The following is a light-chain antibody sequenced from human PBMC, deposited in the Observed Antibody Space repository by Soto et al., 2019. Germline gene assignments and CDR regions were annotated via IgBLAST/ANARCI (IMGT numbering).Light chain of an antibody. J-gene: IGKJ1*01. CDR2: GAS. Sequence: EIVMTQSPATLSVSPGERATLSCRASQSVSSNLAWYQQKPGQAPRLLIYGASTRATGIPARFSDSGSGTEFTLTISSLQSEDFAVYYCQQYNNWPPVTFGQGTKVAIK. CDR1: QSVSSN. V-gene: IGKV3-15*01. CDR3: QQYNNWPPVT.